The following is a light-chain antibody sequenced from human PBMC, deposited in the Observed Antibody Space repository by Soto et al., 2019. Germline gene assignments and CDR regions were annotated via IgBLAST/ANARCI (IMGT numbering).Light chain of an antibody. J-gene: IGKJ4*01. V-gene: IGKV3-20*01. CDR2: GAS. CDR1: QSLSSSY. Sequence: EIVLTQSPGTLSLSPGKRATLSCRASQSLSSSYLAWYQQKPGQAPRLLIYGASSRATGIPDRFSGSGSGTDFTLTISRLEPEDFAVYYCQQFATSPLTFGGGTKVDIK. CDR3: QQFATSPLT.